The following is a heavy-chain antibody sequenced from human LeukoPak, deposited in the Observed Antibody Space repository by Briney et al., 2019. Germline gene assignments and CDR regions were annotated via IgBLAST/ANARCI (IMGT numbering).Heavy chain of an antibody. J-gene: IGHJ4*02. CDR2: IYFSGST. V-gene: IGHV4-61*01. CDR1: GDSVSSGSYY. CDR3: ARRKGGSYYGYYFDY. D-gene: IGHD1-26*01. Sequence: PSETLSLTCTVSGDSVSSGSYYWSWIRQPPGKGLEWIGYIYFSGSTNYNPSLKSRVTISIDRFENQFSLRLSSVTAADTAVYYCARRKGGSYYGYYFDYWGQGTLVTVSS.